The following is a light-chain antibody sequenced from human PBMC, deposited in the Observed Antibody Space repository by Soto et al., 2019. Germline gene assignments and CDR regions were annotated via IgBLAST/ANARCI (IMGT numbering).Light chain of an antibody. CDR2: AAS. CDR1: QNIKNY. V-gene: IGKV1-39*01. Sequence: DIQMTQSPSSLSASVGDRVTISCRTSQNIKNYLNWYQRQRGKAPKLLVYAASTLQSGVPSRFTGSGSGTDFTLTISSLLPEDFATYFCQQSYSHPWTFGHGTKVEI. J-gene: IGKJ1*01. CDR3: QQSYSHPWT.